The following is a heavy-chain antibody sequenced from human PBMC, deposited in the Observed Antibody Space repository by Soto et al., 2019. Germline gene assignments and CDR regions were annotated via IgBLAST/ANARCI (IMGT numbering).Heavy chain of an antibody. CDR1: GYTFTSYF. Sequence: QVQLVQSGAEVKKPGASVKVSCKASGYTFTSYFMHWVRQAPGQGLEWLGIINLSVGSTSYAQKFQGRVTMTGDTFPSTVHMELSSLGSDDTAVYYCSGVGVVAGRTFGSWGEGHLVAVCS. CDR3: SGVGVVAGRTFGS. CDR2: INLSVGST. D-gene: IGHD6-19*01. V-gene: IGHV1-46*01. J-gene: IGHJ4*02.